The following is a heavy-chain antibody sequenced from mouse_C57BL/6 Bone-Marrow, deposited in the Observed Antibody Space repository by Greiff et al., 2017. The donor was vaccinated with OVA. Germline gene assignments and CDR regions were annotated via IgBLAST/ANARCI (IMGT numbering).Heavy chain of an antibody. D-gene: IGHD1-1*01. Sequence: VQLQQSGPGLVQPSQSLSITCTVSGFSLTSYGVHWVRQSPGKGLEWLGVIWSGGSTDYNEAFISRLGISKDNSKSQVFFKMNSLQADATAIYYCARSYYYGFAYWGQGTLVTVSA. CDR2: IWSGGST. CDR3: ARSYYYGFAY. V-gene: IGHV2-2*01. J-gene: IGHJ3*01. CDR1: GFSLTSYG.